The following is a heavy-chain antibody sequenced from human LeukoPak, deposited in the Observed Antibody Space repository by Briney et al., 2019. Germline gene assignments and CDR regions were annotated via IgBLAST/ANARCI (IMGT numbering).Heavy chain of an antibody. D-gene: IGHD3-3*01. CDR1: GYTFTGYY. CDR3: ARSHSNWFDP. Sequence: GASVKVSCKASGYTFTGYYMHWVRQAPGQGLEWMGWSNPNSGDTKYAQKFQGRVTMTMDTSINTAYMELSRPRSDDTAVYYCARSHSNWFDPWGQGTLVTVSS. J-gene: IGHJ5*02. V-gene: IGHV1-2*02. CDR2: SNPNSGDT.